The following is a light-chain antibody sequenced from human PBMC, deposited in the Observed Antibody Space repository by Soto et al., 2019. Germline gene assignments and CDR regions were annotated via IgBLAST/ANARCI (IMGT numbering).Light chain of an antibody. Sequence: QSALTQPASVSGSPGQSITISCTGTSSEIGAYNFVSWYQQHPGKAPKLMLYDVNIRPSGVSNRFSGSKSGNTASLTISGLQAEDEADYYCTSWTTSTTMIFSGGTKVTVL. V-gene: IGLV2-14*03. CDR3: TSWTTSTTMI. CDR1: SSEIGAYNF. J-gene: IGLJ2*01. CDR2: DVN.